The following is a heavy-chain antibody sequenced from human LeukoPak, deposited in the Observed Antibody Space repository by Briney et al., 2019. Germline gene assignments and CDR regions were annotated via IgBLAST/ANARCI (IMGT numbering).Heavy chain of an antibody. CDR3: ARHKLYDFWSPPSQAPDGPFDI. CDR2: IYYSGST. CDR1: GGSISSHY. V-gene: IGHV4-59*11. D-gene: IGHD3/OR15-3a*01. J-gene: IGHJ3*02. Sequence: PSETLSLTCTVSGGSISSHYWSWIRQPPGKGLEWIGYIYYSGSTNYNPSLKSRVTTSVDTSKNQFSLKLGSVTAADTAVYYCARHKLYDFWSPPSQAPDGPFDIWGRGTMVTVSS.